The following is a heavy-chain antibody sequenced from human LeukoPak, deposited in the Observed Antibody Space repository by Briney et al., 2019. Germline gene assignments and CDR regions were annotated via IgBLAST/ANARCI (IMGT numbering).Heavy chain of an antibody. J-gene: IGHJ4*02. CDR3: ARVYSGYDLPGSLANYYFDY. V-gene: IGHV4-4*07. CDR2: FYSGGSA. CDR1: GGSISRYY. D-gene: IGHD5-12*01. Sequence: SETLSLTCTVAGGSISRYYWSWIRQPAGKGLGCIGRFYSGGSADYNPSLKSRVTISVDTSKNQFSLKLSSVTAADTAVYYCARVYSGYDLPGSLANYYFDYWGQGTLVTVSS.